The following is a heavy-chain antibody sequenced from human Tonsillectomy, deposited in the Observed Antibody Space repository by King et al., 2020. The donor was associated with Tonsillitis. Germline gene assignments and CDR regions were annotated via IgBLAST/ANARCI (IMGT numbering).Heavy chain of an antibody. Sequence: RGGGGGVRPAETLSLTCAGYGGSFSGYYWSWIRQPPGKGLEWIGEINHSGSTNYNPSLKRRVTIPVDTSKNQSSLKLSSVTAADTAVYYCARVVAVAGGFDYWGQGTLVTVSS. J-gene: IGHJ4*02. CDR1: GGSFSGYY. CDR2: INHSGST. CDR3: ARVVAVAGGFDY. V-gene: IGHV4-34*01. D-gene: IGHD6-19*01.